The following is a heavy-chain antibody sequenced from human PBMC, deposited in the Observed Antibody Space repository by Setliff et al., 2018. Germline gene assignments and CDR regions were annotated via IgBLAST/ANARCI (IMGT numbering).Heavy chain of an antibody. CDR3: ARHGNSWGEWDY. V-gene: IGHV3-7*01. Sequence: PGGSLRLSCVVSGFTFSNHWMTWVRQAPGKGLEWVANINKDGSERYYVDSVKGRFTVSRDNAKNSVYLQINSLRVEDTAVYYCARHGNSWGEWDYWGQGTLVTVS. D-gene: IGHD3-16*01. CDR2: INKDGSER. J-gene: IGHJ4*02. CDR1: GFTFSNHW.